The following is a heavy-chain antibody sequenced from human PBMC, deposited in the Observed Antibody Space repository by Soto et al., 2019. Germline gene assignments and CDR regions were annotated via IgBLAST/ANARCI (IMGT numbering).Heavy chain of an antibody. D-gene: IGHD2-15*01. CDR2: VSIGGST. Sequence: DVQLLESGGGLVQPEGSLRLSCAASGFTFSSYAMGWVRQGPGKGLEWVAVVSIGGSTHYAVSVRGRVTISRDNSKHPLSLPMNILTAEDTAVYFCAKRRGAGGHFDYWGQGALVTVSS. CDR1: GFTFSSYA. CDR3: AKRRGAGGHFDY. J-gene: IGHJ4*02. V-gene: IGHV3-23*01.